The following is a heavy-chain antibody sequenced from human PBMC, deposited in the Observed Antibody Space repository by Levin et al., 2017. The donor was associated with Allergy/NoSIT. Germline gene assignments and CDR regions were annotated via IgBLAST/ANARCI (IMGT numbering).Heavy chain of an antibody. CDR2: INHSGST. CDR3: ARAPILTGSTHFDY. D-gene: IGHD3-9*01. V-gene: IGHV4-34*01. Sequence: SQTLSLTCAVYGGSFSGYYWSWIRQPPGKGLEWIGEINHSGSTNYNPSLKSRVTISVDTSKNQFSLKLSSVTAADTAVYYCARAPILTGSTHFDYWGQGTLVTVSS. J-gene: IGHJ4*02. CDR1: GGSFSGYY.